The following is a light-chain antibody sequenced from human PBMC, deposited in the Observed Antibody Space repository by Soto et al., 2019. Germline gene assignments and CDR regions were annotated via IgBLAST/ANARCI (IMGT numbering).Light chain of an antibody. Sequence: QSALTQPPSVSGSPGQSVTISCTVTSSDVGDYEHVSWYQQAPGTAPKLIIFDVTNRPSGVPDRFSGSKSGNTPSLTIFGLQAEDEADYYCSLYTSSSTWVFSGGTKLTVL. V-gene: IGLV2-18*01. J-gene: IGLJ3*02. CDR1: SSDVGDYEH. CDR2: DVT. CDR3: SLYTSSSTWV.